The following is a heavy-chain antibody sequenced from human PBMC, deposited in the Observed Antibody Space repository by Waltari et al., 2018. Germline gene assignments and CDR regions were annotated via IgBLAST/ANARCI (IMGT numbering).Heavy chain of an antibody. J-gene: IGHJ4*02. Sequence: GKWLELVSVIFGGGTTYYADSVKGRFTISTHNSKNTLFLQMNSLRAEDTAVYYCAKSITMVRGVFYYFDYWGQGTLVTVSS. V-gene: IGHV3-53*04. CDR3: AKSITMVRGVFYYFDY. D-gene: IGHD3-10*01. CDR2: IFGGGTT.